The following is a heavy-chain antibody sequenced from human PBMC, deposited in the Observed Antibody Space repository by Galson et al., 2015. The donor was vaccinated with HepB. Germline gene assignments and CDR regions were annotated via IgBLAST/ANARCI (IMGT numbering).Heavy chain of an antibody. CDR2: ISSSSSTI. J-gene: IGHJ6*02. CDR3: ARAAMGRYYYYGMDV. Sequence: SLRLSCAASGFTFSSYSMNWVRQAPGKGLEWVSYISSSSSTIYYADSVKGRFTISRDNAKNSLYLQMNSLRAEDTAVYYCARAAMGRYYYYGMDVWGQGTTVTVSS. CDR1: GFTFSSYS. V-gene: IGHV3-48*01.